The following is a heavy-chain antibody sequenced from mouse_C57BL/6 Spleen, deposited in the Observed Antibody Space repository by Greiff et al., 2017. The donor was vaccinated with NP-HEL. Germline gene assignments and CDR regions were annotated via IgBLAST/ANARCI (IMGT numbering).Heavy chain of an antibody. D-gene: IGHD1-1*01. J-gene: IGHJ2*01. CDR3: ARIGFYGNLDY. CDR1: GYTFTDYE. V-gene: IGHV1-15*01. Sequence: VHLVESGAELVRPGASVTLSCKASGYTFTDYEMHWVKQTPVNGLEWIGAIDPETGGTAYNQKFKGKAILTADKSSSTAYMELRSLTSEDSAVYYCARIGFYGNLDYWGQGTTLTVSS. CDR2: IDPETGGT.